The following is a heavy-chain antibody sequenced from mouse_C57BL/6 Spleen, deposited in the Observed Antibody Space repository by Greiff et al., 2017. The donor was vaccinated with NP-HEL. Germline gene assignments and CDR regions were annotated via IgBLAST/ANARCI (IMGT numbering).Heavy chain of an antibody. CDR2: IDPEDGET. D-gene: IGHD2-1*01. Sequence: EVQLQQSGAELVKPGASVKLSCTASGFNIKDYYMHWVKQRTEQGLEWIGRIDPEDGETKYAPKFQGKATLTADTSSNTAYLQLSSLTSEDTAVYYCASSFYGNYVEFDYWGQGTTLTVSS. V-gene: IGHV14-2*01. CDR3: ASSFYGNYVEFDY. J-gene: IGHJ2*01. CDR1: GFNIKDYY.